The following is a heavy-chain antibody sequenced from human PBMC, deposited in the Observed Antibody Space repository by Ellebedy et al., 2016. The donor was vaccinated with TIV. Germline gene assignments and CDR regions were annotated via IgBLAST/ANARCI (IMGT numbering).Heavy chain of an antibody. CDR2: VSGHGRIQ. D-gene: IGHD3-10*01. CDR1: GFTSSTYE. J-gene: IGHJ4*02. V-gene: IGHV3-30-3*01. Sequence: PGGSLRLSCVASGFTSSTYEIHWVRQAPGKGLEWVAVVSGHGRIQLYADSVKGRVTISRATSKDTVYLQMNRLRVEDTALYYCARDAAPGAPDYFDSWGQGTQVTVSS. CDR3: ARDAAPGAPDYFDS.